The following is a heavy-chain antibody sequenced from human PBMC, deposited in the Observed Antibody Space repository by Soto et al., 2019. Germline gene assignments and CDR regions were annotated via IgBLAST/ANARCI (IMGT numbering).Heavy chain of an antibody. Sequence: GGSLRLSCAASGFTFSSYTMSWVRQAPGKGLEWVSVISGSGGSPYYADSVQGRFTISRDNPKNTLYLQMNSLRAEDTAIYYCAKVRCSSTTRYVTDYWGQRTPVTVFS. CDR1: GFTFSSYT. CDR2: ISGSGGSP. CDR3: AKVRCSSTTRYVTDY. V-gene: IGHV3-23*01. D-gene: IGHD2-2*01. J-gene: IGHJ4*02.